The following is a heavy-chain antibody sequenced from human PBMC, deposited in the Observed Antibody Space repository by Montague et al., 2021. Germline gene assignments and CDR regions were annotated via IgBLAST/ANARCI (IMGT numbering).Heavy chain of an antibody. CDR1: GFPFSSYA. V-gene: IGHV3-23*01. D-gene: IGHD4-17*01. J-gene: IGHJ5*02. CDR2: ITSGGST. Sequence: SLRLSCAASGFPFSSYAMSWVRQAPGKGLKWVPSITSGGSTYYADSVTGRFTISRDNSKNTLYLQMNSLRAEDTAVYYCTKDQDDYGDYVDWVDTWGQGTLVTVSS. CDR3: TKDQDDYGDYVDWVDT.